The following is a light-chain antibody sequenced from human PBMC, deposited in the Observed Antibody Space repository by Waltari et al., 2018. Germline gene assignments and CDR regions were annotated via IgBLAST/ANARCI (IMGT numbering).Light chain of an antibody. V-gene: IGLV2-14*03. CDR2: DVT. CDR3: SSYTTSSTVYV. CDR1: SSDVGTYDY. J-gene: IGLJ1*01. Sequence: QSALTQPASVSGSPGQSITISCTGTSSDVGTYDYVSWYQQNPDKAPHLMIYDVTKRPAGIANRFSGSKSGNTASLTISGLQAEDEADYYCSSYTTSSTVYVFGTGTKVTVL.